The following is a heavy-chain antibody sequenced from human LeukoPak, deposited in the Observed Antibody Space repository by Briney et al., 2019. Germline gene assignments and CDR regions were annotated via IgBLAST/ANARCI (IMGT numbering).Heavy chain of an antibody. CDR2: FDPDRSET. J-gene: IGHJ1*01. V-gene: IGHV1-24*01. CDR3: ATRQHYDTDDS. CDR1: GYTLTHSD. Sequence: ASVKVSCKVSGYTLTHSDIHWVRQAPGKGLEWMGGFDPDRSETVYSQKFQGRLTLTQDTSIDTAYMELTSLRSEDTAVIFCATRQHYDTDDSWGQGTLVTVSS. D-gene: IGHD3-22*01.